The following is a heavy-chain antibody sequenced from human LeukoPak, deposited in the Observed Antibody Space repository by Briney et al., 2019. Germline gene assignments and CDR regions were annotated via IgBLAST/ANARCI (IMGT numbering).Heavy chain of an antibody. Sequence: GGSLRLSCAASGFTFSSYAMRWVRQAPGKGLQWVSAIGGSGDPTYYADSVKGRFTISRDNSKNTLYLQMNSLKAEDTAVYYCAKAEVQWLVLFRYFDYWGQGTLVTVSS. CDR3: AKAEVQWLVLFRYFDY. D-gene: IGHD6-19*01. J-gene: IGHJ4*02. V-gene: IGHV3-23*01. CDR2: IGGSGDPT. CDR1: GFTFSSYA.